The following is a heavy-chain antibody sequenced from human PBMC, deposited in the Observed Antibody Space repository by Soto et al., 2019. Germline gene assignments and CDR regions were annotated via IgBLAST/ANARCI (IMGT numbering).Heavy chain of an antibody. J-gene: IGHJ6*02. D-gene: IGHD2-15*01. Sequence: SETLSLTCTVSGGSISSYYWSWIRQPAGKGLEWIGRIYTSGSTNYNPSLKSRVTMSVDTSKNQFSLKLSSVTAADTAVYYCARACSGGSCYSLYYYGMDVWGQGTTVTVSS. V-gene: IGHV4-4*07. CDR1: GGSISSYY. CDR3: ARACSGGSCYSLYYYGMDV. CDR2: IYTSGST.